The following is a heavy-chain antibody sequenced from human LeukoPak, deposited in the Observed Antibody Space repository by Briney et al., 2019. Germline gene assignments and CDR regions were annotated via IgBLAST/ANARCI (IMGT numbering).Heavy chain of an antibody. CDR1: GFTVSSNY. CDR3: ARVIGYSSGWSLYYYYYMDV. D-gene: IGHD6-19*01. CDR2: IYSGGST. J-gene: IGHJ6*03. Sequence: GGSLRLSCAASGFTVSSNYMSWVRQAPGKGLEWVSVIYSGGSTYYADSVKGRFTISRDNSKNTLYLQMNSLRAEDTAVYYCARVIGYSSGWSLYYYYYMDVWGKGTTVTISS. V-gene: IGHV3-53*01.